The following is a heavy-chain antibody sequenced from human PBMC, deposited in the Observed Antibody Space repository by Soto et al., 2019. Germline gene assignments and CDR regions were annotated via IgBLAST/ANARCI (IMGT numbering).Heavy chain of an antibody. CDR1: RGPFSGYA. CDR2: IIPVFNTA. V-gene: IGHV1-69*01. CDR3: ASATHIYSYDPSGYYYFDA. Sequence: VLLMQSGAEVKKPGSSVTVSCKASRGPFSGYAVSWVRQSLGRGLEWMGGIIPVFNTASYARNFQDRVTITADESTRTAYMELSGLRSKDTAVYYCASATHIYSYDPSGYYYFDAWGHGTQVTVSS. J-gene: IGHJ4*01. D-gene: IGHD3-22*01.